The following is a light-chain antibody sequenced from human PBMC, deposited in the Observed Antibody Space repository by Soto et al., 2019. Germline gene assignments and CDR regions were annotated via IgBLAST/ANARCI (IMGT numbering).Light chain of an antibody. CDR3: QQLNSYPRIT. V-gene: IGKV1-9*01. CDR1: QGINSY. J-gene: IGKJ5*01. CDR2: AAS. Sequence: DIQLTQSPSFLSASVGDRVTITCRAGQGINSYLAWYQQKPGKAPKLLIYAASTLQSGVPSRFSGSGSGTEFPLTISSLQPEDFATYYCQQLNSYPRITFGQGTRLEMK.